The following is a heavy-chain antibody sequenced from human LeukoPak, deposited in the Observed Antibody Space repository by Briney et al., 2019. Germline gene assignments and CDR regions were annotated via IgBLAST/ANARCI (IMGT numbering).Heavy chain of an antibody. CDR2: IQYDGSNK. D-gene: IGHD3-22*01. CDR1: GFTFSSYG. CDR3: ARIITLHYYDSTSYSSPFDY. Sequence: PGGSLRLSCAASGFTFSSYGMHWVRQAPGKGLEWVAFIQYDGSNKYYADSVKGRFTISRDNSKNTLYLEVDSLRAEDTAIYYCARIITLHYYDSTSYSSPFDYWGQGILVTVSS. J-gene: IGHJ4*02. V-gene: IGHV3-30*02.